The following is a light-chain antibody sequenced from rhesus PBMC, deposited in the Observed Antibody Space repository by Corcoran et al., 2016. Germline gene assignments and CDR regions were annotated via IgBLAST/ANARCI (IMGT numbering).Light chain of an antibody. CDR2: KAS. CDR1: ENVNNY. Sequence: DIQMTQSPSALSASVGDRVTITCRASENVNNYLNWYQQKPGKAPKFLIYKASILQSGVPSRFSGSGSGTDYTFTISSLQPEDVATYYCQHGYGTPLTFGGGTKVELK. J-gene: IGKJ4*01. CDR3: QHGYGTPLT. V-gene: IGKV1-74*01.